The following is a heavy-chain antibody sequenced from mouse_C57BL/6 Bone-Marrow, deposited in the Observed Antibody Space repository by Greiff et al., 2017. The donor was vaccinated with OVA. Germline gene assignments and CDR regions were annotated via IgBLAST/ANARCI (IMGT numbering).Heavy chain of an antibody. J-gene: IGHJ2*01. CDR1: GYTFTSYW. CDR3: GGWLLSFDD. V-gene: IGHV1-50*01. Sequence: QVQLQQPGAELVKPGASVKLSCKASGYTFTSYWMQWVKQRPGQGLEWIGEIDPSDSYTNYNQKFKGKATLTVDTSSSTAYMQLSSLTSEDSAVYYCGGWLLSFDDWGQGTTLTVSS. D-gene: IGHD2-3*01. CDR2: IDPSDSYT.